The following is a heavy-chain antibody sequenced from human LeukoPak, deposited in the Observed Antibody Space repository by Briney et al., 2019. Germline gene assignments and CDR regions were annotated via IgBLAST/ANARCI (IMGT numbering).Heavy chain of an antibody. CDR1: GGSISSYY. D-gene: IGHD3-22*01. V-gene: IGHV4-4*07. CDR3: ARVTYYYDSSGYPKGGYYFNY. J-gene: IGHJ4*02. Sequence: SETLSLTCTVSGGSISSYYWSWIRQPAGKGLEWIGRIYTSGSTNYNPSLKSRGTISVDTSKNQFSLKLSSVTAADTAVYYCARVTYYYDSSGYPKGGYYFNYWGQGTLVTVSS. CDR2: IYTSGST.